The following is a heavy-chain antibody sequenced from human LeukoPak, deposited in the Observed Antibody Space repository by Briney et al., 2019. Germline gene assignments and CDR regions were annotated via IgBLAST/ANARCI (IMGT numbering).Heavy chain of an antibody. D-gene: IGHD6-13*01. CDR1: GYTFTVYH. CDR3: ARELGVAAAGPLDY. Sequence: GASVKVSCKTSGYTFTVYHIHWVRQAPGQGLEWMGWINPNSGGTNYAQKLQDRVTMTGDTSINTAYMELSNLRSDDTAVYFCARELGVAAAGPLDYWGQGTLVTVSS. CDR2: INPNSGGT. V-gene: IGHV1-2*02. J-gene: IGHJ4*02.